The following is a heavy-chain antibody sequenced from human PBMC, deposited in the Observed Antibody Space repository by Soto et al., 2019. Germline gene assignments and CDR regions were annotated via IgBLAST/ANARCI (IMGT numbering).Heavy chain of an antibody. Sequence: ASVKVSCKASGYTFTSYYMHWVRQAPGQGLEWMGIINPSGGSTSYAQKFQGRVTMTRDTSTSTVYMELSSLRSEDTAVYYCARDSLFGVTFLYYYYGMDVWRQGTTVTVSS. CDR1: GYTFTSYY. D-gene: IGHD3-16*01. V-gene: IGHV1-46*01. CDR3: ARDSLFGVTFLYYYYGMDV. J-gene: IGHJ6*02. CDR2: INPSGGST.